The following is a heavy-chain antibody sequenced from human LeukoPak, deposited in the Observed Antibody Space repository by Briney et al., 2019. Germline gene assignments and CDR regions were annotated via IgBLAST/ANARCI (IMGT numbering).Heavy chain of an antibody. Sequence: KSSETLSLTCTVSGGSISSYYWSWIRQPPGKGLEWIGYIYYSGSTNYNPSLKSRVTISVDTSKNQFSLKLSSVTAADTAVYYCARGSGDYYDSSRSYNWFDPWGQGTLVTVSS. CDR2: IYYSGST. CDR1: GGSISSYY. CDR3: ARGSGDYYDSSRSYNWFDP. D-gene: IGHD3-22*01. V-gene: IGHV4-59*01. J-gene: IGHJ5*02.